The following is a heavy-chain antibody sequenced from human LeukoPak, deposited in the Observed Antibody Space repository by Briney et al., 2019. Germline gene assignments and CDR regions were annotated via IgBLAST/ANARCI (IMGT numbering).Heavy chain of an antibody. CDR2: MTSTSTI. D-gene: IGHD5-24*01. CDR1: GFTFSSYS. Sequence: GGSLRLSCAASGFTFSSYSMNWVRQAPGKGLEWVATMTSTSTIYYADSVKGRFTISRDNAKNSVYLQMNSLRAEDTAVYYCARASNPWLQLTWGQGTLVTVSS. CDR3: ARASNPWLQLT. J-gene: IGHJ5*02. V-gene: IGHV3-69-1*01.